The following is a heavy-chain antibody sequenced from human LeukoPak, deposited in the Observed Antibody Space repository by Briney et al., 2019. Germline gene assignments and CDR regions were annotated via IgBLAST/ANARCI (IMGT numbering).Heavy chain of an antibody. V-gene: IGHV3-21*01. CDR3: ARVVDDFWSGYYNYYYYYYYMDV. D-gene: IGHD3-3*01. CDR1: GFTFSSYS. Sequence: GRSLRLSCAASGFTFSSYSMNWVRQAPGKGLEWVSSISSSSSYIYYADSVKGRFTISRDNAKNSLYLQMNSLRAEDTAVYYCARVVDDFWSGYYNYYYYYYYMDVWGKGTTVTVSS. CDR2: ISSSSSYI. J-gene: IGHJ6*03.